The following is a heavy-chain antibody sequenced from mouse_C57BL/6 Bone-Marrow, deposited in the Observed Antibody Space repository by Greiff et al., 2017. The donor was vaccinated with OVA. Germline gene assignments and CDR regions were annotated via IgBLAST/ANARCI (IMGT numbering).Heavy chain of an antibody. Sequence: VQLQQSGAELVRPGASVKLSCTASGFNIKDYYMHWVKQRPEQGLEWIGRIDPEDGDTEYAPKFQGKATMTADTSSNTAYLQLSSLTSEDSAVYYCARSDSSGYTFAYWGQGTLVTVSA. V-gene: IGHV14-1*01. J-gene: IGHJ3*01. CDR2: IDPEDGDT. CDR3: ARSDSSGYTFAY. D-gene: IGHD3-2*02. CDR1: GFNIKDYY.